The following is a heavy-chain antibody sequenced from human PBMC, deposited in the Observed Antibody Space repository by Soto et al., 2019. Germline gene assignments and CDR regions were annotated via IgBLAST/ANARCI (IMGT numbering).Heavy chain of an antibody. Sequence: EVQLVESGGGFVQPGRSLRLSCAASGFTLDDYAMHWVRQAPRKGLEWVSGISWNSGSIGYADSVKGRFTISRDNAKNSLYLQMNSLRAEDTALYYCAKDLGYCSSTSCYVFDYWGQGTLLTVSS. CDR1: GFTLDDYA. D-gene: IGHD2-2*01. CDR2: ISWNSGSI. V-gene: IGHV3-9*01. CDR3: AKDLGYCSSTSCYVFDY. J-gene: IGHJ4*02.